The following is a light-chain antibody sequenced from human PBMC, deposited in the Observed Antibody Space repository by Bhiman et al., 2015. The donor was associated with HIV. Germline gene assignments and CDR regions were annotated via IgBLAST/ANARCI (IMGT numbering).Light chain of an antibody. CDR1: SSNIGAGFD. Sequence: QLVLTQPPSVSGAPGQRVTISCTGSSSNIGAGFDVHWYHHLPGTAPKLLIYDNNNRPSGVPDRFSGSKSGTSATLGITGLQTGDEADYYCGTWDRSLSAGGVFGTGTKVTVL. V-gene: IGLV1-50*01. CDR2: DNN. J-gene: IGLJ1*01. CDR3: GTWDRSLSAGGV.